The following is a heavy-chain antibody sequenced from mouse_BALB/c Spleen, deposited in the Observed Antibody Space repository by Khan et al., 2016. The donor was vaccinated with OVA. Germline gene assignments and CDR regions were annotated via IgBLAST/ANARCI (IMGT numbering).Heavy chain of an antibody. J-gene: IGHJ4*01. CDR2: IGPGSGST. D-gene: IGHD1-1*01. V-gene: IGHV1S41*01. Sequence: DLVKPGASVKLSCKASGYTFTSYWINWIKQRPGQGLEWIGRIGPGSGSTSYNEMFKGKATLTVDTSSSTAHIQLSSLSSEDSAVYFFARSNYYGSSLYAMDYWGQGTSVTFSS. CDR3: ARSNYYGSSLYAMDY. CDR1: GYTFTSYW.